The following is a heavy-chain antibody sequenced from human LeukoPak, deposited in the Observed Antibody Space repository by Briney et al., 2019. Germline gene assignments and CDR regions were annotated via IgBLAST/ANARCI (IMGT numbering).Heavy chain of an antibody. CDR1: GGSISSYY. J-gene: IGHJ5*02. D-gene: IGHD3-9*01. CDR3: ARILNYDILTGKNWFDP. V-gene: IGHV4-4*07. Sequence: SETLSLTCTVSGGSISSYYWSWIRQPAGKGLEWIGRIYTSGSTNYNPSLKSRVTISVDASKNQFSLKLSSVTAADTAVYYCARILNYDILTGKNWFDPWGQGTLVTVSS. CDR2: IYTSGST.